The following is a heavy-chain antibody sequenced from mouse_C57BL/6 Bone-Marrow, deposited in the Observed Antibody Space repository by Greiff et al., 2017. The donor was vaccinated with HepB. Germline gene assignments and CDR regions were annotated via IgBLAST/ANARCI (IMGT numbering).Heavy chain of an antibody. V-gene: IGHV1-61*01. Sequence: VQLQQSGAELVRPGSSVKLSCKASGYTFTSYWMDWVKQRPGHGLEWIGNIYPSDSETHYNQKFKDKATLTVDKSSSTAYMQLSSLTSEDSAVYYCARGLDFDYWGQGTTLTVSS. CDR2: IYPSDSET. J-gene: IGHJ2*01. CDR1: GYTFTSYW. CDR3: ARGLDFDY.